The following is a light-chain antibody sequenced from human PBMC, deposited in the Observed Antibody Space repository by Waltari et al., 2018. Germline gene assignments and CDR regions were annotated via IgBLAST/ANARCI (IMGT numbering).Light chain of an antibody. CDR2: KAS. Sequence: DIQMTQSPSTLSASIGDRVTITCRASQSVHSWLAWYQQKPGKGPKLLIYKASNLDSGVPSRFSGGGSGTEFTLTISSLQPDDFATYYCQQYNSYSLWTFGQGTKVEIK. CDR1: QSVHSW. J-gene: IGKJ1*01. CDR3: QQYNSYSLWT. V-gene: IGKV1-5*03.